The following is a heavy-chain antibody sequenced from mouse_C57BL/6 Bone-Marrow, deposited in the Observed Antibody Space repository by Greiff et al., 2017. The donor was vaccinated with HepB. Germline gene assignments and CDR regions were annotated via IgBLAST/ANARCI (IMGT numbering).Heavy chain of an antibody. CDR1: GYTFTSYW. V-gene: IGHV1-59*01. Sequence: QVQLQQPGAELVRPGTSVKLSCKASGYTFTSYWMHWVKQRPGQGLEWIGVIDPSDSYTNYNQKFKGKATLTVDTSSSTAYMQLSSLTSEDTAVYYCARADYGTRFDYWGQGTTLTVS. CDR3: ARADYGTRFDY. CDR2: IDPSDSYT. J-gene: IGHJ2*01. D-gene: IGHD1-1*01.